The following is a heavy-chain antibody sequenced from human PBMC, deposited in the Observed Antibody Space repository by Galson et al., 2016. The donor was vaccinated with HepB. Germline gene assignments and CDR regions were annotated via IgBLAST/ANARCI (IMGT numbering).Heavy chain of an antibody. CDR1: GFAVGRDY. CDR2: ITRGGDAT. V-gene: IGHV3-53*01. D-gene: IGHD3-16*01. Sequence: SLRLSCAVSGFAVGRDYMSWVRQAPGRGLEWVSGITRGGDATHYADFVKGRFTISRDNSKNTLYLYMNNLTAGDTAIYYCGKHGGFDYWGQGALVTVSS. CDR3: GKHGGFDY. J-gene: IGHJ4*02.